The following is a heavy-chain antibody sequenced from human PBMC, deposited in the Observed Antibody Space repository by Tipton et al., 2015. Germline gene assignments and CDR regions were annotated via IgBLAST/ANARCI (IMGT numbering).Heavy chain of an antibody. CDR3: ARGPPGGAFDI. Sequence: GLVKPSETLSLTCAVSAYSISSDYYWGWIRQPPGKGLEWIGSISHSGNTYYNPSLKSRVTMSRDTSKNQFSLQLNSVTPEDTAVYYCARGPPGGAFDIWGQGTMVTVSS. CDR2: ISHSGNT. V-gene: IGHV4-38-2*01. CDR1: AYSISSDYY. D-gene: IGHD3-10*01. J-gene: IGHJ3*02.